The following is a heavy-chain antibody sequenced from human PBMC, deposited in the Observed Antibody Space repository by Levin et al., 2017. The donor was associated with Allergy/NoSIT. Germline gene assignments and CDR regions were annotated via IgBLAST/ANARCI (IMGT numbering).Heavy chain of an antibody. V-gene: IGHV2-5*02. D-gene: IGHD3-10*01. CDR2: IYWDDDK. Sequence: SGPTLVKPTQTLTLTCTLSGFSLTTSGMGVGWIRQPPGKALEWLALIYWDDDKRYSPSLRSRLTITRDTSKNEVVLTMTNMDTVDTATYFCAHRRGGWNWFDPWGQGTLVTVSS. J-gene: IGHJ5*02. CDR3: AHRRGGWNWFDP. CDR1: GFSLTTSGMG.